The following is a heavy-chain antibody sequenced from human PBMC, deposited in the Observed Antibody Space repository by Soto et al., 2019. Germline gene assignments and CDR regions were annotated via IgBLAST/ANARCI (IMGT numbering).Heavy chain of an antibody. Sequence: QVQLVQSGAEVKKPGASVKVSCKVSGYTLTELSMHWVRQAPGKGLEWMGGFDPEDGETIYAKKFQGRVTMTEDTFTDTAYMELSSLRSEDTAVYYCATDQLSQPYSSSWHLPQGGAFDIWGQGTMVTVSS. V-gene: IGHV1-24*01. CDR2: FDPEDGET. D-gene: IGHD6-13*01. CDR3: ATDQLSQPYSSSWHLPQGGAFDI. J-gene: IGHJ3*02. CDR1: GYTLTELS.